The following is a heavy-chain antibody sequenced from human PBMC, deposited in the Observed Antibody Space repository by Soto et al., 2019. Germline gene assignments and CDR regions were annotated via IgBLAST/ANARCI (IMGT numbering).Heavy chain of an antibody. CDR3: AKDPDRYDYVWGTYRYIDH. Sequence: EVQLLESGGGLVQPGGSLRLSCTASGITFSNYAMSWVRQAPRKGLEWVSSISTSGGRPYYADSVKGRFTISRDNSKNTLYLQMNSLRVEDTAVYYCAKDPDRYDYVWGTYRYIDHWGQGTLVTGSS. CDR2: ISTSGGRP. J-gene: IGHJ4*02. CDR1: GITFSNYA. D-gene: IGHD3-16*02. V-gene: IGHV3-23*01.